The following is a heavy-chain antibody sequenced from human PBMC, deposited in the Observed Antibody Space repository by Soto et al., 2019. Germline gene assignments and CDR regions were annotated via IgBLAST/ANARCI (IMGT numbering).Heavy chain of an antibody. CDR1: GFTFSTYA. D-gene: IGHD5-12*01. J-gene: IGHJ6*02. V-gene: IGHV3-30-3*01. CDR2: ISYDGSNK. Sequence: QVQLVESGGGVVQPGRSLRLSCAASGFTFSTYAMHWVRQAPGKGLELLAVISYDGSNKFYAESVKGRFTISRDNSKNTQYLQMNSLRAEDTAVYYCARGSGSDYDSSYYGLDVWGQGTTVTVSS. CDR3: ARGSGSDYDSSYYGLDV.